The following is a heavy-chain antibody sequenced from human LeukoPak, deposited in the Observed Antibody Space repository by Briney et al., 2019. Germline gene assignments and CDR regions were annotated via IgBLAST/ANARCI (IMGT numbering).Heavy chain of an antibody. CDR2: INHSGST. CDR1: GGSFSGYY. Sequence: SETLSLTCAVYGGSFSGYYWSWIRQPPGKGLEWIGEINHSGSTNYNPSLKSRVTISVDTSKNQFSLKLSSVTAADTAVYYCARVAGQQLDFDYWGQGTLVTVSS. V-gene: IGHV4-34*01. CDR3: ARVAGQQLDFDY. D-gene: IGHD6-13*01. J-gene: IGHJ4*02.